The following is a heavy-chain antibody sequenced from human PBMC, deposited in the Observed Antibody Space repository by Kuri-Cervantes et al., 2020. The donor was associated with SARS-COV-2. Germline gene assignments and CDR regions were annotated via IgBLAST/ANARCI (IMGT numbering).Heavy chain of an antibody. J-gene: IGHJ5*02. CDR2: IYTGGDT. CDR3: ARVTVTMIVGGYWFDL. D-gene: IGHD3-22*01. Sequence: GGSLRLSCAASGITVNSNYMSWVRQAPGKGLEWVSIIYTGGDTYYADSVKGRFTTARDISKNTLYLQLNSLENEDTAVYYCARVTVTMIVGGYWFDLWGQGTLVTVSS. CDR1: GITVNSNY. V-gene: IGHV3-53*01.